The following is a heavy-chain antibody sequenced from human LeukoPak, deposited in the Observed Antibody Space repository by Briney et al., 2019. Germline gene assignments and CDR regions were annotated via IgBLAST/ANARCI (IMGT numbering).Heavy chain of an antibody. D-gene: IGHD4-17*01. CDR2: IYYSGST. J-gene: IGHJ5*02. V-gene: IGHV4-31*03. Sequence: PSETLFLTCTVSGGSISSGGYYWSWIRQHPGKGLEWIGYIYYSGSTYYNPSLKSRVTISVDTSKNQFSLKLSSVTAADTAVYYCARDRGNTVTTPLGWFDPWGQGTLVTVSS. CDR1: GGSISSGGYY. CDR3: ARDRGNTVTTPLGWFDP.